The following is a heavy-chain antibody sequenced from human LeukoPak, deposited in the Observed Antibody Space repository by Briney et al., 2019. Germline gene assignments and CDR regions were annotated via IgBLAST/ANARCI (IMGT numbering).Heavy chain of an antibody. CDR1: GGSISSGGYS. CDR2: IYYSGST. CDR3: ARDEVLYGSGSYMDV. J-gene: IGHJ6*03. D-gene: IGHD3-10*01. V-gene: IGHV4-30-4*07. Sequence: SETLSLTCAVSGGSISSGGYSWSWIRQPPGKGLEWIGYIYYSGSTYYNPSLKSRVTISVDTSKNQFSLKLSSVTAADTAVYYCARDEVLYGSGSYMDVWGKGTTVTVSS.